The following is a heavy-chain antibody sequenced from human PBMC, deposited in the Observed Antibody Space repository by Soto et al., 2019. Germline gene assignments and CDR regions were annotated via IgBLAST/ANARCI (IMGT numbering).Heavy chain of an antibody. Sequence: GGSLRLSCAASGLTFSHYWMHWVRQTPGKGLVWVSRINPAGTITNYADSVEGRFTISRDNADSALFLQMNSLSAEDTAIYYCTSDTFGLRDTWGQGTLVTVSS. J-gene: IGHJ5*02. CDR2: INPAGTIT. CDR1: GLTFSHYW. CDR3: TSDTFGLRDT. V-gene: IGHV3-74*01. D-gene: IGHD3-16*01.